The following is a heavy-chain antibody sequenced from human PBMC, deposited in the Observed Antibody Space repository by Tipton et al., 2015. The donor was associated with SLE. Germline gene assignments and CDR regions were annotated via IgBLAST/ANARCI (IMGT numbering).Heavy chain of an antibody. CDR3: ARSFAYGGDYYFDY. V-gene: IGHV3-23*03. J-gene: IGHJ4*02. D-gene: IGHD2-21*02. CDR2: IYNDGSR. CDR1: GFTFNSYA. Sequence: GSLRLSCAASGFTFNSYAMTWVRQAPGKGPEWVSLIYNDGSRFYADSVKGRFAVSRDNSKNTLYLQMNSLRAEDTALYSCARSFAYGGDYYFDYWGQGTLVTVSS.